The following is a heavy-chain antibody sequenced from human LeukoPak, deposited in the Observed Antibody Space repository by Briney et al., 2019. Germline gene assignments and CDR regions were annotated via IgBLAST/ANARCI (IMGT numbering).Heavy chain of an antibody. Sequence: ASVKVSCKASGYTFTSYSITWVRQALGQGLEWMGWISPYSGNTDYAQKFQGRVTMTTDMSTRTAYMELRSLKSDDTAVYYCARRGAGWYEDYWGQGTLVTVSS. D-gene: IGHD6-19*01. CDR3: ARRGAGWYEDY. J-gene: IGHJ4*02. V-gene: IGHV1-18*01. CDR2: ISPYSGNT. CDR1: GYTFTSYS.